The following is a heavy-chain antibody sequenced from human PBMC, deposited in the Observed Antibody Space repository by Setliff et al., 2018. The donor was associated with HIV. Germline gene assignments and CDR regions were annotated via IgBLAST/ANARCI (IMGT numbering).Heavy chain of an antibody. Sequence: SVKVSCKTSGYTFSDYYMHWVRQAPGQGLEWMGWINPKSGDTKYAQKFQGGVTMTRDTSISTVYMELSRLRSDDTAVYYFTRGDSSGYFEYWGHGTLVTVSS. V-gene: IGHV1-2*02. D-gene: IGHD3-22*01. CDR1: GYTFSDYY. CDR3: TRGDSSGYFEY. J-gene: IGHJ4*01. CDR2: INPKSGDT.